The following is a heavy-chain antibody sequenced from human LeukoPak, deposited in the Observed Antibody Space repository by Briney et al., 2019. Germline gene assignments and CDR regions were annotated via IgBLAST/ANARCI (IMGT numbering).Heavy chain of an antibody. Sequence: SETLSLTCTVSGGSISSGGYYWSWIRQYPGKGLEWIGYIYYSGSTYYNPSLKSRLTISVDTSKNQFSLELSSVTAADTAVYYCARAAWRGSNSRDAFDIWGLGTMVTVSS. D-gene: IGHD4-23*01. CDR1: GGSISSGGYY. CDR2: IYYSGST. J-gene: IGHJ3*02. V-gene: IGHV4-31*03. CDR3: ARAAWRGSNSRDAFDI.